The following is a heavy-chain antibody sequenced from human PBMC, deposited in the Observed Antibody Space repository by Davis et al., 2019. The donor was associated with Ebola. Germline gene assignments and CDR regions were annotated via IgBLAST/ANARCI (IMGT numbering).Heavy chain of an antibody. D-gene: IGHD5-24*01. CDR2: IFPGDSDT. CDR3: ARGTDGYNPGGYFDS. CDR1: GYSFTSYW. V-gene: IGHV5-51*01. Sequence: GESLKISCKGSGYSFTSYWIVWVRQMPGTGLECMGIIFPGDSDTRYSPSFQGPVTITADKSITTAYLQWGSLKASDTAMYYCARGTDGYNPGGYFDSWGQGTLVTVSS. J-gene: IGHJ4*02.